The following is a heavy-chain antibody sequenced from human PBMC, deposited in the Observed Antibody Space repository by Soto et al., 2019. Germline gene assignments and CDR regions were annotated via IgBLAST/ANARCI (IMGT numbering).Heavy chain of an antibody. D-gene: IGHD3-3*02. V-gene: IGHV1-3*01. CDR3: ARDTETLGPRANDALDI. CDR2: INAGSGNT. J-gene: IGHJ3*02. CDR1: GYTFSTYT. Sequence: ASVKVSCKAAGYTFSTYTMNWVRQAPGQSLEWMGWINAGSGNTKYSQNFQGRVSITRDTSASTVYMELTGLKSEDTAVYYCARDTETLGPRANDALDIWGQGTMVTVSS.